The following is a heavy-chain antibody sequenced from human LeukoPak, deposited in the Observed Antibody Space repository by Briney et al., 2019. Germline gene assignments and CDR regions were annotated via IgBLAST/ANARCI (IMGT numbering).Heavy chain of an antibody. CDR3: ASVKQWLVHDAFDI. D-gene: IGHD6-19*01. CDR2: ISSSSSTI. Sequence: PGGSLRLXCAASGFTFSSYSMNWVRQAPGKGLEWVSYISSSSSTIYYADSEKGRFTISRDNAKNSLYLQMNSLRAEDTAVYYCASVKQWLVHDAFDIWGQGTMVTVSS. J-gene: IGHJ3*02. V-gene: IGHV3-48*01. CDR1: GFTFSSYS.